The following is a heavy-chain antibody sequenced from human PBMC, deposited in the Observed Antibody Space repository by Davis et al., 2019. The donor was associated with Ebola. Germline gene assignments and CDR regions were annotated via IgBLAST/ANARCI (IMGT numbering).Heavy chain of an antibody. CDR2: IKPSSGGT. J-gene: IGHJ4*02. D-gene: IGHD4-17*01. CDR1: GYSFTGYY. Sequence: ASVKVSCKASGYSFTGYYLHWVRQAPGQGLEWLGWIKPSSGGTTYAQKFQGRVTMTSDTSTGTVYMELLRLMSADTAVYYCARDAVGDNILKLDYWGQGTLVTVSS. CDR3: ARDAVGDNILKLDY. V-gene: IGHV1-2*02.